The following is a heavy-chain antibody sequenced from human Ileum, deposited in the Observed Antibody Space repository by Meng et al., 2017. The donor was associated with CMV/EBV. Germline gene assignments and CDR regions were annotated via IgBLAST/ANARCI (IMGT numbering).Heavy chain of an antibody. CDR2: ISYDGNNK. D-gene: IGHD3-22*01. Sequence: FNFRSDAMHWVRQAPGKGLEWVAVISYDGNNKDYADSVKGRFTISRDNSKNTLYLQMNNLRPEDTAVYYCARDTVHDSSGYYSSFEDWGQGTLVTVSS. CDR3: ARDTVHDSSGYYSSFED. J-gene: IGHJ1*01. V-gene: IGHV3-30-3*01. CDR1: FNFRSDA.